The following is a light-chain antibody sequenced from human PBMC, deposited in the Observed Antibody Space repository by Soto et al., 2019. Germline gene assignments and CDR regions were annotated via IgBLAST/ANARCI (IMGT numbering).Light chain of an antibody. J-gene: IGKJ3*01. V-gene: IGKV1-39*01. Sequence: DIQMTQSPSSLAASVGDRVTITCRASQSITIYLNWYRQKPGKAPEILIYAASNLQSGVPSRFSGSASGTDFTLTINSLQPEDFATYYCQQSDSSPFTFGPGTKVDI. CDR1: QSITIY. CDR2: AAS. CDR3: QQSDSSPFT.